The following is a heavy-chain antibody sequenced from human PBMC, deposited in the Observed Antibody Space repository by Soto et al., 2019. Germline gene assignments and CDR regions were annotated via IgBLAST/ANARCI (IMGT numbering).Heavy chain of an antibody. D-gene: IGHD3-22*01. CDR1: GGTFSSYA. CDR2: IIPIFGTA. V-gene: IGHV1-69*13. CDR3: ARDHSSYDSSGYLDYYYGMDV. J-gene: IGHJ6*02. Sequence: SVKVSCKASGGTFSSYAISWVRQAPGQGLEWMGGIIPIFGTANYAQKFQGRVTITADESTSTAYMELSSLRSEDTAVYYCARDHSSYDSSGYLDYYYGMDVWGQGTTVTVSS.